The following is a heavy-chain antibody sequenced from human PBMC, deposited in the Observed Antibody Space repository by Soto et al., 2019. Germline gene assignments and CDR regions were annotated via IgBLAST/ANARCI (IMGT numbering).Heavy chain of an antibody. V-gene: IGHV1-69*06. CDR2: IIPIYGTA. CDR1: GGTFSSYA. J-gene: IGHJ6*02. Sequence: GASVKVSCKASGGTFSSYAISWVRQAPGQGLEWMGGIIPIYGTANYAQKFQGRVTITADKSTSTAYMELSSLRSEDTAVYYCARDMRGYDDYSAMDLWGQGTTVTV. D-gene: IGHD5-12*01. CDR3: ARDMRGYDDYSAMDL.